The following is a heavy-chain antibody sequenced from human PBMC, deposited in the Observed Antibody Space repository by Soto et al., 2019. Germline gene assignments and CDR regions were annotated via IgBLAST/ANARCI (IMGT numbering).Heavy chain of an antibody. J-gene: IGHJ5*02. CDR2: IYFTGST. V-gene: IGHV4-61*01. CDR3: TRGPPRVQWFDP. Sequence: SATLSLTCTVSGGAVSSGTYYWSWIRQPPGKGLEWIGHIYFTGSTNYNPSLKSRVTMSLDTSRNQFSLKLSSVTAADTAVYYCTRGPPRVQWFDPWGLGTLVTVSS. CDR1: GGAVSSGTYY.